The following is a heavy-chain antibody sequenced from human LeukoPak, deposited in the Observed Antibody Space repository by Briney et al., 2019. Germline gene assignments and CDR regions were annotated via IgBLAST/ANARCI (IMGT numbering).Heavy chain of an antibody. CDR1: GFTFSNYA. J-gene: IGHJ4*02. Sequence: GGSLRLSCATSGFTFSNYAISWVRQVPGKGLEWVASVSGGGGTTAYAGSVKGRFSISRDNSKKTLYLQMSSLRVEDTAVYYCAKNKGSSTPSFDYWGQGTLVTVSS. CDR2: VSGGGGTT. V-gene: IGHV3-23*01. CDR3: AKNKGSSTPSFDY. D-gene: IGHD6-6*01.